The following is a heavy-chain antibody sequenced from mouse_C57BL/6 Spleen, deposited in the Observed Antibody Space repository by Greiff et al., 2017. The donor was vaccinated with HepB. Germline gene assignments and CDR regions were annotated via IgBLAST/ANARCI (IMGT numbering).Heavy chain of an antibody. J-gene: IGHJ1*03. CDR2: IYPGGGYT. CDR1: GYTFTNYW. V-gene: IGHV1-63*01. Sequence: QVQLQQSRAELVRPGTSVKMSCKASGYTFTNYWIGWAKQRPGHGLEWIGDIYPGGGYTNYNEKFKGKATLTADKSSSTAYMQFSSLTSEDSAIYYCARFDWDWYFDVWGTGTTVAVSS. D-gene: IGHD4-1*01. CDR3: ARFDWDWYFDV.